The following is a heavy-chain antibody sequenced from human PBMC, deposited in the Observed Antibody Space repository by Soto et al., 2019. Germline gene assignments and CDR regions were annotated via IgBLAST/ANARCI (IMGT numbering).Heavy chain of an antibody. CDR2: ISYDGSNK. CDR1: GFTFSSYA. V-gene: IGHV3-30-3*01. J-gene: IGHJ6*02. CDR3: ARDPTWIQLWSAVVDNYYYYGMDV. D-gene: IGHD5-18*01. Sequence: GGSLRLSCAASGFTFSSYAMHWVRQAPGKGLEWVAVISYDGSNKYYADSVKGRFTISRDNSKNTLYLQMNSLRAEDTAVYYCARDPTWIQLWSAVVDNYYYYGMDVWGQGTTVTVSS.